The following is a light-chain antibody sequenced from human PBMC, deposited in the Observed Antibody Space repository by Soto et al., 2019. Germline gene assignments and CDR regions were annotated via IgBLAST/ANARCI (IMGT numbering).Light chain of an antibody. V-gene: IGLV1-40*01. Sequence: QSVLTQPPSVSGAPGQRVTISCTGSSSNIGAGYDVHWYQQLPGPAPKLLIFGNNNRPSGVPDRFSGSKSGTSASLAITGLQAEDEADYYRQSYDSSMSGWVFGGGTKLTVL. J-gene: IGLJ3*02. CDR2: GNN. CDR3: QSYDSSMSGWV. CDR1: SSNIGAGYD.